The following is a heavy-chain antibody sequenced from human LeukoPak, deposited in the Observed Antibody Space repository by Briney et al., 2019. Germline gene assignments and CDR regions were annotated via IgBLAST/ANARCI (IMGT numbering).Heavy chain of an antibody. CDR3: ARDILTKQAYSGYDN. D-gene: IGHD5-12*01. J-gene: IGHJ4*02. Sequence: GGSLRLSCAASGFTFRSYAMQWVRQAPGKGLEWVSYISSSSNTIYYADSVKDRFTISRDNAKNSLYLQMNSLRDEDTAVYYCARDILTKQAYSGYDNWGQGTLVTVSS. CDR2: ISSSSNTI. CDR1: GFTFRSYA. V-gene: IGHV3-48*02.